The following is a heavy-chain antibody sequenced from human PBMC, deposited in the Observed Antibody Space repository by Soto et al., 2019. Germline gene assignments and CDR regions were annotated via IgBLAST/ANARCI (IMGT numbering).Heavy chain of an antibody. CDR3: AAATTWNFHFPY. J-gene: IGHJ4*02. D-gene: IGHD1-7*01. CDR1: GFTISTHG. V-gene: IGHV3-33*03. CDR2: IWYDGSNK. Sequence: QAQLVEYGGGVVQPGTSLRISCAASGFTISTHGMHWVRKAPGKGLEWLANIWYDGSNKFYAESVKGRFSIYKDNSKNTLYLQMSSLRAEDTSVYYCAAATTWNFHFPYWGQGTQVTVSS.